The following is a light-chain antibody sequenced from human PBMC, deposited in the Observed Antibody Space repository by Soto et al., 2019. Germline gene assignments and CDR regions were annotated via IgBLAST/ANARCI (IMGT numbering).Light chain of an antibody. CDR1: SSNIGNNA. J-gene: IGLJ1*01. CDR2: YDD. V-gene: IGLV1-36*01. Sequence: QSVLTQPPSVSEAPRQRVTISCSGSSSNIGNNAVNWYQQLPGKAPKLLIYYDDLLPSGVSDRFSGSKSGTSATLAITGLQTGDEADYYCGTWDNSLSAGLFGTGTKLTVL. CDR3: GTWDNSLSAGL.